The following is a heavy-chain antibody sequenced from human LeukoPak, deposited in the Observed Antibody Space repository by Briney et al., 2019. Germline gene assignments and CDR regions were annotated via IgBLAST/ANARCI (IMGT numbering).Heavy chain of an antibody. CDR1: GGSISISY. V-gene: IGHV4-59*08. J-gene: IGHJ4*02. Sequence: SETLSLTCTVSGGSISISYWTWIRQPPGKGLEWIGYIYYRGSTNYNPSLKSRVTISVDRSKNQFSLKLSSVTAADTAVYYCSRVACSGSACYLSEYWGQGTLVSVSS. D-gene: IGHD2-21*02. CDR2: IYYRGST. CDR3: SRVACSGSACYLSEY.